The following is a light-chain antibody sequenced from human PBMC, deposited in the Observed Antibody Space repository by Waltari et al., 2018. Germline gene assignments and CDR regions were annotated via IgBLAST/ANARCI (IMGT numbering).Light chain of an antibody. CDR3: SSYTTSSAPGV. Sequence: QSALTQPASVSGSPGQSITISCSGTDSDVGAYDFFSWYQQHPGKAPHLIIYEVSNRPSRISNRFSASKSGNTASLTISGLQAEDEADYYCSSYTTSSAPGVFGTGTRVTVL. V-gene: IGLV2-14*01. CDR1: DSDVGAYDF. CDR2: EVS. J-gene: IGLJ1*01.